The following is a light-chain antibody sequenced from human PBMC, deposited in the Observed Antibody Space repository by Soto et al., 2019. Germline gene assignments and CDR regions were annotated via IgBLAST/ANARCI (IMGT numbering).Light chain of an antibody. V-gene: IGKV3-20*01. J-gene: IGKJ4*01. Sequence: EIVLTQSPGTLSLSPGERATLSCWTSQSIGSSYLGWYQQKPGQAPRLVIFGTSNRATGIRDRFSGSGSGTEFTLTINRLELDDVAVYYCQQCALAPATFGGGTKVEI. CDR3: QQCALAPAT. CDR1: QSIGSSY. CDR2: GTS.